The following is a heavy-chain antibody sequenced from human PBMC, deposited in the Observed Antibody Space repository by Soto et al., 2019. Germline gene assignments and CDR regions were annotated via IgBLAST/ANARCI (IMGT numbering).Heavy chain of an antibody. D-gene: IGHD6-13*01. CDR1: GGSISSGGYY. Sequence: QVQLQESGPGLVKPSQTLSLTCTASGGSISSGGYYWSWIRQHPGKGLEWIGYIYYSGSTYYNPSLKSRVTISVDTSKNQFSLKLSSVTAADTAVYYCARLSSWSSDAFDIWGQGTMVTVSS. CDR2: IYYSGST. CDR3: ARLSSWSSDAFDI. V-gene: IGHV4-31*03. J-gene: IGHJ3*02.